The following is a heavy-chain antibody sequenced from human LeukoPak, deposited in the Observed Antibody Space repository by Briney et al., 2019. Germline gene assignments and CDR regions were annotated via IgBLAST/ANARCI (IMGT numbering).Heavy chain of an antibody. J-gene: IGHJ4*02. D-gene: IGHD6-6*01. CDR3: ARLKQLDIDY. CDR2: IYTSGST. Sequence: PSETLSLTCTVSGGSISNYYWSWIRQPAGKGLEWIGRIYTSGSTNYNPSLKSRVTISIDKSKNQFSLKLTSVAAADTAVYYCARLKQLDIDYWGQGTLVTVSS. V-gene: IGHV4-4*07. CDR1: GGSISNYY.